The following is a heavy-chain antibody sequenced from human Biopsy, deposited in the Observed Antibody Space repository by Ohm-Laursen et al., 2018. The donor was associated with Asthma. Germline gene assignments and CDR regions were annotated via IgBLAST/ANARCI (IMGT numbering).Heavy chain of an antibody. V-gene: IGHV1-69*01. CDR2: IIPLLDTG. CDR1: GGTFSNFA. D-gene: IGHD6-19*01. J-gene: IGHJ6*02. Sequence: SSVKVSCKAPGGTFSNFAISWVRQAPGQGLEWLGGIIPLLDTGDYAQKFQGRVTITADESTSTAYMEVTSLRSEETAIYYCARCQVGYSSGWSLLLKKIYYSGMDVWGQGTAVTVSS. CDR3: ARCQVGYSSGWSLLLKKIYYSGMDV.